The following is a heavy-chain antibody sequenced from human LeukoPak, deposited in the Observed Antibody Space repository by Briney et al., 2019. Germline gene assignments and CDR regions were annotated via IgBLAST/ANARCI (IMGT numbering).Heavy chain of an antibody. V-gene: IGHV3-74*01. Sequence: GGSLRLSCTAPRFIFSTYWMHWVRQAPGKGLVWVSSIYTSGTPTRYADSVKGRFTISRDNAKNTLYLQMDSLRAEDTGVYYCVSLTTATGESAFDIWGQGTMVTVSS. CDR3: VSLTTATGESAFDI. CDR1: RFIFSTYW. D-gene: IGHD4-17*01. J-gene: IGHJ3*02. CDR2: IYTSGTPT.